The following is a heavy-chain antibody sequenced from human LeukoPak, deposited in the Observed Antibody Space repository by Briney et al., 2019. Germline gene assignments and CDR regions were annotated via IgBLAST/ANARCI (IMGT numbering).Heavy chain of an antibody. CDR3: AKVTGTTNY. V-gene: IGHV3-23*01. D-gene: IGHD1-1*01. J-gene: IGHJ4*02. CDR2: ISGRDEST. Sequence: PGESLRLSCAVSGLTFSNHALSWVRQAPGKGLEWVSAISGRDESTYYADSVKGRFTISRDNSKSTLYLQMSSLRAEDTAVYHCAKVTGTTNYWGQGTLVTVSS. CDR1: GLTFSNHA.